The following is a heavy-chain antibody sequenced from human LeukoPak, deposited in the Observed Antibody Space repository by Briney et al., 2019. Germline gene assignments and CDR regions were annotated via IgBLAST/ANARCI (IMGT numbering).Heavy chain of an antibody. J-gene: IGHJ4*02. CDR3: ATGLDAMVRGVIITSLDY. D-gene: IGHD3-10*01. Sequence: ASVKVSCKVSGYTLTELSMHWVRQAPGKGLEWMGGFDPEDGETIYAQKFQGRVTMTEDTSTDTAYMELSSLRSEDTAVYYCATGLDAMVRGVIITSLDYWGQGTLVTVSS. V-gene: IGHV1-24*01. CDR1: GYTLTELS. CDR2: FDPEDGET.